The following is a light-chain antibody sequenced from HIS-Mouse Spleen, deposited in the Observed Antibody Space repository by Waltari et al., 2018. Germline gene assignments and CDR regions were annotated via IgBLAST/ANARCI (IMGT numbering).Light chain of an antibody. CDR2: DVR. CDR3: SSYTSSSTLV. J-gene: IGLJ2*01. Sequence: QSALTQPASVSGSPGQSITIACPGTSSDVGGYNYVSWYQQHPGKAPKLMIYDVRNRPSGVSTRFSGSKSGNTASLTISGLQAEDEADYYCSSYTSSSTLVFGGGTKLTVL. V-gene: IGLV2-14*03. CDR1: SSDVGGYNY.